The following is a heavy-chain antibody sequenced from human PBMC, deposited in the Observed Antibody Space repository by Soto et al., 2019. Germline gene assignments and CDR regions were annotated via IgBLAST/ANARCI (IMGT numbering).Heavy chain of an antibody. J-gene: IGHJ4*02. CDR1: GFTFSSYA. CDR3: ARGITIFGVVISVRGY. CDR2: ISYDGSNK. Sequence: GGSLRLSCAASGFTFSSYAMHWVRQAPGKGLEWVAVISYDGSNKYYADSVKGRFTISRDNSKNTLYLQMNSLRAEDTAVYYCARGITIFGVVISVRGYWGQGTLVTVSS. V-gene: IGHV3-30-3*01. D-gene: IGHD3-3*01.